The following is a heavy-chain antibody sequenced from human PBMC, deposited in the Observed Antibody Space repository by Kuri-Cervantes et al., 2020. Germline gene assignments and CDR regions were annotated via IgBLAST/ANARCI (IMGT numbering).Heavy chain of an antibody. V-gene: IGHV1-2*02. CDR1: GYTFTAYY. Sequence: ASVKVSCKASGYTFTAYYMHWVRQAPGQGLEWMGWINPNSGGANYAQKFQGRVIMTRDTSISTAYMELTSLKSDDTAVFYCARGRVWFGEYLDYWGQGTLVTVSS. CDR3: ARGRVWFGEYLDY. D-gene: IGHD3-10*01. CDR2: INPNSGGA. J-gene: IGHJ4*02.